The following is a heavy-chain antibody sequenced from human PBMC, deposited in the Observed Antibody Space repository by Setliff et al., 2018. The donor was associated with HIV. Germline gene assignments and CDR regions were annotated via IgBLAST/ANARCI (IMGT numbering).Heavy chain of an antibody. CDR2: IYYTGST. Sequence: PSETLSLTCTVSGGSISNYYWNWIRQPPGKGLEWIGYIYYTGSTNYDPSLKSRVTISLDTSKDQFSLKLSSVTAADTAIYYCARDHELGAFDLWGQGTMVTV. D-gene: IGHD1-26*01. CDR1: GGSISNYY. CDR3: ARDHELGAFDL. V-gene: IGHV4-59*01. J-gene: IGHJ3*01.